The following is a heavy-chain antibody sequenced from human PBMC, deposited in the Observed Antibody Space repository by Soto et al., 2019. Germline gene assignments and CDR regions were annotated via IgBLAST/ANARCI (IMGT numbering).Heavy chain of an antibody. D-gene: IGHD3-16*01. Sequence: SETLSLTCGVSGYSITSGFYWGWVRQSPGKGLEWIGSISYSAKTFYNPSLASRLSIAVDTSKNQFSLRLTSVTAADTALYYCTRGAGAPWVRFDSWGQGTLVTVSS. V-gene: IGHV4-38-2*01. CDR2: ISYSAKT. CDR3: TRGAGAPWVRFDS. CDR1: GYSITSGFY. J-gene: IGHJ4*02.